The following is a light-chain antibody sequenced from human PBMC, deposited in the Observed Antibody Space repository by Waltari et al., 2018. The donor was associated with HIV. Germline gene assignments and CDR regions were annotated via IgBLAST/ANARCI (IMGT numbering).Light chain of an antibody. Sequence: QSVLAQPPSVSGTPGQRVTISCSGSNSNIGSSTVNWYQQFSGTAPKLLIYNNNQRPAGVPDRFSGSKSGTSASLAISGLQSEDEADYYCAAWDDSVRGRVVFGGGTKLTVL. CDR3: AAWDDSVRGRVV. CDR2: NNN. CDR1: NSNIGSST. J-gene: IGLJ2*01. V-gene: IGLV1-44*01.